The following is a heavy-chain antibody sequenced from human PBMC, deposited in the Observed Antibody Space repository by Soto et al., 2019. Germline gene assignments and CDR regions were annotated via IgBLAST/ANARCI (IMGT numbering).Heavy chain of an antibody. CDR3: ARDWGAPGRVSAFGYYYHFGMDV. J-gene: IGHJ6*02. CDR2: IKEDGSEE. Sequence: EVQLVESGGGLVQPGGSLRLSCAASGFTFSTYWMNWVRQAPGKGLEWVANIKEDGSEEYYVDSVKGRFTISRDNAKNSRYLDMTSLRGEDTAVYYCARDWGAPGRVSAFGYYYHFGMDVWGQGTTVTVPS. CDR1: GFTFSTYW. D-gene: IGHD3-16*01. V-gene: IGHV3-7*05.